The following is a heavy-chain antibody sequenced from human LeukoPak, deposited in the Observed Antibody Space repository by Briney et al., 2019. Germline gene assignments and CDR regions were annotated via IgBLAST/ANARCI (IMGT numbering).Heavy chain of an antibody. V-gene: IGHV4-30-2*01. D-gene: IGHD6-13*01. CDR2: IYHTGNT. J-gene: IGHJ4*02. CDR1: GGSISSGDYS. CDR3: ARARESMATAGSYFDY. Sequence: SSETLSLTCAVSGGSISSGDYSWSWIRQPPGNGLEWIEYIYHTGNTNYNPSLKSRVTISVARSKNQFSLRLSSVTAADTAVYYCARARESMATAGSYFDYWGQGTLVTVSS.